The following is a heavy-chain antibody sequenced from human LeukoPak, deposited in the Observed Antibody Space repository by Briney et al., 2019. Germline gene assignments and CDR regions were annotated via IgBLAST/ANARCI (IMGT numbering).Heavy chain of an antibody. D-gene: IGHD2-2*01. J-gene: IGHJ4*02. CDR3: ARGRVFGTTSCFHALLFDY. CDR1: GWTFSSYD. V-gene: IGHV3-13*01. CDR2: IGTAGDT. Sequence: PGGSLRLSCAASGWTFSSYDMHWVRQAPGKGLEWVSAIGTAGDTYYTGSVKGRFTISRENAQNSLYLQMNSLRAGDTAVYYCARGRVFGTTSCFHALLFDYWGQVTLVTVSS.